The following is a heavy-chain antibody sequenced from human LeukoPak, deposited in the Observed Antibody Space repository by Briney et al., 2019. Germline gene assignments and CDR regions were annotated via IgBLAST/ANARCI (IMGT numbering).Heavy chain of an antibody. CDR1: GFIFSSYG. J-gene: IGHJ4*02. CDR2: IRYDGGVT. V-gene: IGHV3-33*01. D-gene: IGHD1-1*01. Sequence: GGSLRLSCAASGFIFSSYGMHWVRQAPGKGLEWVAVIRYDGGVTFYADSVKGRFTVSKDNSKDTLYLQMNSLRAEDTAVYYCARFNWNHRTIDYWGQGTLVTVSS. CDR3: ARFNWNHRTIDY.